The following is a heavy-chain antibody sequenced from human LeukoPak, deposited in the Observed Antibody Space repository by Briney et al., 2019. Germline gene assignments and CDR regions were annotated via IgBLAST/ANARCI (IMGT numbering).Heavy chain of an antibody. CDR3: ARPVVPAATGGWLDP. D-gene: IGHD2-2*01. CDR1: GYSFTSYW. Sequence: GESLKVSFKGSGYSFTSYWMGWVRPMPVKGVEWMGIIYPGDSDTRYSPSFQGQVTISADKSISTAYLQWSTLKASDTAMHYCARPVVPAATGGWLDPWGQGTLVTVSS. J-gene: IGHJ5*02. CDR2: IYPGDSDT. V-gene: IGHV5-51*01.